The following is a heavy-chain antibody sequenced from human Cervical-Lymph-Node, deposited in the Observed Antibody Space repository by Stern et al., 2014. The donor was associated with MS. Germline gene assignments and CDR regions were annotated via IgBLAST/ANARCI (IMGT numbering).Heavy chain of an antibody. CDR1: GFTFRSYS. V-gene: IGHV3-21*01. CDR2: ISSSSSYI. J-gene: IGHJ6*02. D-gene: IGHD2-2*01. Sequence: EVQLVESGGGLVKPGGSLRLSCAASGFTFRSYSMNWVRQAPGKGLEWVSSISSSSSYIYYADSVKGRFTISRDNAKNSLYLQMNSLRAEDTAVYYCAREEDIVVVPAAPYDYGMDVWGQGTTVTVSS. CDR3: AREEDIVVVPAAPYDYGMDV.